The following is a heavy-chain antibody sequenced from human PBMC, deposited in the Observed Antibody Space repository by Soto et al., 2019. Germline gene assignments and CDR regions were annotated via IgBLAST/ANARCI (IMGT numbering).Heavy chain of an antibody. CDR3: VKEGGFCSGGSCYSGYYYAMDV. CDR1: GFTFSSYG. J-gene: IGHJ6*02. V-gene: IGHV3-30*18. D-gene: IGHD2-15*01. Sequence: QVQMLESGGGVVQPGRSLRLSCAASGFTFSSYGMHWVRQAPGKGLEWVALMSYDGNNQHYADSVKGRFTISRDNSKNTLYLQMNSLGVEDTAVYYCVKEGGFCSGGSCYSGYYYAMDVWGQGATVTVSS. CDR2: MSYDGNNQ.